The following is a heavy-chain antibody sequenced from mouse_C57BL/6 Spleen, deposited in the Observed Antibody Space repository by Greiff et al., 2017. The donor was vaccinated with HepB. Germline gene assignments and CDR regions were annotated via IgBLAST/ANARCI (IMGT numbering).Heavy chain of an antibody. V-gene: IGHV1-61*01. D-gene: IGHD4-1*02. CDR1: GYTFTSYW. CDR2: IYPSDSET. CDR3: ARSTGFYYAMDY. J-gene: IGHJ4*01. Sequence: VQLQQSGAELVRPGSSVKLSCKASGYTFTSYWMDWVKQRPGQGLEWIGNIYPSDSETHYNQKFKDKATLTVDKSSSTAYMQLSSLTSEDSAVYYCARSTGFYYAMDYWGQGTSVTVSS.